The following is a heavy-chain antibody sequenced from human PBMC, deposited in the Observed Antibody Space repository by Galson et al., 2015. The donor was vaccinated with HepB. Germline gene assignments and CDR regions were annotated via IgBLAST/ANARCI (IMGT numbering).Heavy chain of an antibody. V-gene: IGHV5-51*01. CDR1: GYSFPNYW. J-gene: IGHJ4*02. Sequence: QSGAEVKKPGESLKISCTGSGYSFPNYWIGWVRQMPGKGREWMGIIYPGDSDTRYSPSFQGQVTISADKSINAAYLQWSSLKASDTGMYYCARHKYTTSSGDYWGQGTLVTVSS. CDR3: ARHKYTTSSGDY. CDR2: IYPGDSDT. D-gene: IGHD6-6*01.